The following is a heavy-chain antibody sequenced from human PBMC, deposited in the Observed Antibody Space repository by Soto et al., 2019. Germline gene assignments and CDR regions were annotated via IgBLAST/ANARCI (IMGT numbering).Heavy chain of an antibody. CDR1: GFTFSSYA. V-gene: IGHV3-23*01. D-gene: IGHD3-16*02. CDR2: ISGSGGST. CDR3: AKVSASSDYDYIWGSYRSRLTNAFDY. Sequence: GGSLRLSCAASGFTFSSYAMSWVRQAPGKGLEWVSAISGSGGSTYYADSVKGRFTISRANSKNTLYLQRNGRRAEDTAVYYCAKVSASSDYDYIWGSYRSRLTNAFDYWGQGTLVTVSS. J-gene: IGHJ4*02.